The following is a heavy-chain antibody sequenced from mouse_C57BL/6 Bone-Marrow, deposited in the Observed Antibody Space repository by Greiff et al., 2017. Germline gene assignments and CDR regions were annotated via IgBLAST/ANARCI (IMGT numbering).Heavy chain of an antibody. V-gene: IGHV5-4*01. Sequence: EVKLVESGGGLVKPGGSLKLSCAASGFTFSSYAMSWVRQTPEKRLEWVATISDGGSYTYYPDNVKGRFTISSDKAKNNLYLQMSHLKSEDTAMYYCARDVGTGERFAYWGQGTLVTVSA. CDR1: GFTFSSYA. CDR3: ARDVGTGERFAY. CDR2: ISDGGSYT. J-gene: IGHJ3*01. D-gene: IGHD4-1*01.